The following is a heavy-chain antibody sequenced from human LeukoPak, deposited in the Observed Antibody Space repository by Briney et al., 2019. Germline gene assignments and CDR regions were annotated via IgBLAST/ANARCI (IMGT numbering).Heavy chain of an antibody. CDR3: ASPPFTFGGVIVWTFDY. CDR1: GGSISSNY. CDR2: IYTSGST. V-gene: IGHV4-4*07. J-gene: IGHJ4*02. Sequence: SETLSLTCTVSGGSISSNYWSWIRQPAGKGLEWIGRIYTSGSTNYNPSLKSRVTMSVDTSKNQFSLKLSSVTAADTAVYYCASPPFTFGGVIVWTFDYWGQGTLVTVSS. D-gene: IGHD3-16*02.